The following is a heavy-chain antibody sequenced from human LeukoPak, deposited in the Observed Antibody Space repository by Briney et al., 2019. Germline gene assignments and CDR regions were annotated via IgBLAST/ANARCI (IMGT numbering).Heavy chain of an antibody. CDR3: ASSRAYCGGDCWKFDY. CDR2: IYSGGST. J-gene: IGHJ4*02. D-gene: IGHD2-21*02. Sequence: GGSLRLSCAASGFTFSSYAMSWVRQAPGKGLEWVSVIYSGGSTYYADSVKGRFTISRDNSKNTLYLQMNSLRAEDTAVYYCASSRAYCGGDCWKFDYWGQGTLVTVSS. CDR1: GFTFSSYA. V-gene: IGHV3-53*01.